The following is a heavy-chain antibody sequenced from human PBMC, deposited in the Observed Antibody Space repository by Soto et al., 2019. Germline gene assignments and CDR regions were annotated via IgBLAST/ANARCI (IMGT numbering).Heavy chain of an antibody. CDR2: MNPGSGVT. D-gene: IGHD3-10*01. Sequence: ASVKVSCKASGYTFTNNDVSWVRQAAGQGLEWMGWMNPGSGVTGYAQKFQGRVTMTRDISIATAYLELSNLRSEDTAIYYCARMASFGSLNWFDPWGPGTLVTVSS. V-gene: IGHV1-8*01. J-gene: IGHJ5*02. CDR3: ARMASFGSLNWFDP. CDR1: GYTFTNND.